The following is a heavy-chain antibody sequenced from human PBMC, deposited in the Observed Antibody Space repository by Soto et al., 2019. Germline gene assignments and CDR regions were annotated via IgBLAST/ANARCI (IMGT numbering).Heavy chain of an antibody. V-gene: IGHV1-69*13. CDR1: GGTFRSYR. D-gene: IGHD6-13*01. CDR3: VRDSGAKPSSS. CDR2: IVPIYRTA. J-gene: IGHJ4*02. Sequence: GAPVKVSCTASGGTFRSYRINWVRQAPRQGLEWVGRIVPIYRTADYAQKFQGRVTIPADESPRTSYMELRSLKSQVTAVYYSVRDSGAKPSSSWGQGPLVTAPQ.